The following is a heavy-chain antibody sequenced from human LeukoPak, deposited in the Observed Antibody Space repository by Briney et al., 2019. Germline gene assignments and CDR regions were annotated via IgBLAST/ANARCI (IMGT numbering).Heavy chain of an antibody. CDR1: GFTFSSYA. CDR3: AKDWSSSSWSWFDP. D-gene: IGHD6-13*01. J-gene: IGHJ5*02. V-gene: IGHV3-23*01. CDR2: ISGSGGST. Sequence: GGSLRLSCAASGFTFSSYAMSWVRQAPGKWLEWVSAISGSGGSTYYADSVKGRFTISRDNSKNTLYLQMNSLRAEDTAVYYCAKDWSSSSWSWFDPWGQGTLVTVSS.